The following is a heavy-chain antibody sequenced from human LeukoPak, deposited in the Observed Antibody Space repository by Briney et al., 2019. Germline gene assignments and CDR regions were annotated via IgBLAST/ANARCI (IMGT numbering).Heavy chain of an antibody. J-gene: IGHJ4*02. CDR1: GGSISSSSHY. Sequence: PSETLSPTCTVSGGSISSSSHYWGWIRQPPGKGLEWIGSIYYSGSTYYNPSLKSRVTISVDTSKNQFSLKLSSVTAADTAVYYCARWSHRNYGFDYWGQGTLVTVSS. CDR3: ARWSHRNYGFDY. D-gene: IGHD4-11*01. V-gene: IGHV4-39*07. CDR2: IYYSGST.